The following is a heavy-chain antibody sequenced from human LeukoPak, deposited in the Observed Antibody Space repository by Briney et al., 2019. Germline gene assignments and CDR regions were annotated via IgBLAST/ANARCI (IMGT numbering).Heavy chain of an antibody. V-gene: IGHV1-69*06. CDR2: SIPMVGTT. CDR1: GGTLSRYA. D-gene: IGHD5-24*01. J-gene: IGHJ4*01. CDR3: FKKKTAYEMAGYFDY. Sequence: ASLKVFCKASGGTLSRYALSWVRHAPGQRLEWLVGSIPMVGTTQYTQKFQGRVTITADTSTSTDYMELSSLSSEDTAMFFFFKKKTAYEMAGYFDYWGQGTLVTVSS.